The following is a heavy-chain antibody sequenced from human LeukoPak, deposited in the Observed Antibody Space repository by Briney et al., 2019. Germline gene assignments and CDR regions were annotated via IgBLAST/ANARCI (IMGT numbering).Heavy chain of an antibody. CDR2: IWYDGSNK. Sequence: GGSLRLSCAASGFTFSSYGMHWVRQAPGKGLEWVAVIWYDGSNKYYADSVTGRFTISRDNARNSLYLQMNSLRGEDTALYYCARGIDYTNYPPGDYWGQGTLVTVSS. V-gene: IGHV3-33*01. CDR3: ARGIDYTNYPPGDY. CDR1: GFTFSSYG. D-gene: IGHD4-11*01. J-gene: IGHJ4*02.